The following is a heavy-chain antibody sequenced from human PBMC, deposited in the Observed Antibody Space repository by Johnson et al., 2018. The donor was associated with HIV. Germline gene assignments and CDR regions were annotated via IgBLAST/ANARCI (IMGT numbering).Heavy chain of an antibody. D-gene: IGHD4-23*01. J-gene: IGHJ3*02. CDR3: AREEGVGDDYGGKSAFDI. CDR1: DFTFTNNA. CDR2: ISYDGSNK. V-gene: IGHV3-30*04. Sequence: QVQLVESGGGVVQPGRSLRLSCAASDFTFTNNAIHWVRQAPGKGLEWVAVISYDGSNKYYADSVKGLFTISRDNSKNTLYLQMNSLRAEDKAVYYCAREEGVGDDYGGKSAFDIWGQGTMVTVSS.